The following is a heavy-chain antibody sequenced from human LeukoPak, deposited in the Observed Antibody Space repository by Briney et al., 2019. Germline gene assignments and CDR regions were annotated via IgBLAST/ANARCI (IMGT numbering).Heavy chain of an antibody. CDR3: ARSTAVAGMPNMDV. CDR2: INHSEGS. J-gene: IGHJ6*03. V-gene: IGHV4-34*01. CDR1: GGSFSGYY. D-gene: IGHD6-19*01. Sequence: SETLSLTCAVYGGSFSGYYWAWVRQAPGKGLEWIGEINHSEGSNYNPSLKSRVTISVDASKNQFSLSLSSVTAADTAVYYCARSTAVAGMPNMDVWGKGTTVTVSS.